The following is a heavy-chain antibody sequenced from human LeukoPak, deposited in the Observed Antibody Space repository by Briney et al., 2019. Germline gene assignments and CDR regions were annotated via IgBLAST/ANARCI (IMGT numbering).Heavy chain of an antibody. CDR1: GGSISSYY. Sequence: SETLSLTCTVSGGSISSYYWSWIRQPPGKGLEWIGYIYYSGSTNYNPSLKSRVTISVDTSKNQFSLKLSSVTAADTAVYYCARRQAVAGEVDYWGQGTLVTVSS. D-gene: IGHD6-19*01. CDR2: IYYSGST. V-gene: IGHV4-59*01. J-gene: IGHJ4*02. CDR3: ARRQAVAGEVDY.